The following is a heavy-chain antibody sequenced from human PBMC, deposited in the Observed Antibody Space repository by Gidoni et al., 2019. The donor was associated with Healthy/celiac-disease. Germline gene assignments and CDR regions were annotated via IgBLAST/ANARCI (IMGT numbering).Heavy chain of an antibody. CDR3: AMDYGDWGAFDI. CDR1: GCSFSSYA. D-gene: IGHD4-17*01. J-gene: IGHJ3*02. V-gene: IGHV3-23*01. Sequence: EVQLLESGGVLVQPGGALRVSCAAAGCSFSSYAMSWVRQAPGQGLELVSAISGSVGSTYSADSVKGGLTISRDNSKNTLYLQMNSLRAEDTAVYYCAMDYGDWGAFDIWGQGTMVTVSS. CDR2: ISGSVGST.